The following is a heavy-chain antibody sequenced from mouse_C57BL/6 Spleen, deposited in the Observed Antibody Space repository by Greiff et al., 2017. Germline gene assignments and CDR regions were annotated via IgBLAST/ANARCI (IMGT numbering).Heavy chain of an antibody. CDR2: IYPGDGGT. V-gene: IGHV1-82*01. CDR1: GYAFSGSC. D-gene: IGHD2-3*01. CDR3: AAYDGYYLARFAY. J-gene: IGHJ3*01. Sequence: VQLMQSGPELVKPGASVKISCKASGYAFSGSCMNWVQQRPGKGLEWIGWIYPGDGGTNYTGKFKGQATLTADKSSSTAYMQLSSLTSEDSAVYFCAAYDGYYLARFAYWGQGTLVTVSA.